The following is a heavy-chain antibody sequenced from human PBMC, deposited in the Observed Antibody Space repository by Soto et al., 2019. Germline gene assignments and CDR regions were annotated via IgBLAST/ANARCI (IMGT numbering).Heavy chain of an antibody. CDR2: INPNSGGT. Sequence: GASVKPSCKASGYTITGYYMHWVRQAPEQGLEWMGWINPNSGGTNYAQKFQGWVTMTRDTSISTAYMELSRLRSDDTAVYYCARDGCSGGSCYSWFDPWGQGTLLTVSS. V-gene: IGHV1-2*04. D-gene: IGHD2-15*01. CDR3: ARDGCSGGSCYSWFDP. J-gene: IGHJ5*02. CDR1: GYTITGYY.